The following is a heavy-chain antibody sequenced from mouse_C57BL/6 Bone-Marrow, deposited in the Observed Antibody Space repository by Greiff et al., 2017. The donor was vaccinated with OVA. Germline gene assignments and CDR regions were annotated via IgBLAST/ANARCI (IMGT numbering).Heavy chain of an antibody. J-gene: IGHJ2*01. CDR2: IHPNSGST. CDR1: GYTFTSYW. V-gene: IGHV1-64*01. Sequence: VQLVESGAELVKPGASVKLSCKASGYTFTSYWMHWVKQRPGQGLEWIGMIHPNSGSTNYNEKFKSKATLTVDKSSSTAYMQLSSLTSEDSAVYYCARIGSTFDYWGQGTTLTVSS. D-gene: IGHD1-1*01. CDR3: ARIGSTFDY.